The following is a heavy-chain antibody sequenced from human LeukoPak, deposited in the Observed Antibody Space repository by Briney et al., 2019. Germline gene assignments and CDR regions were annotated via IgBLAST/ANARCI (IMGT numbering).Heavy chain of an antibody. V-gene: IGHV4-39*07. CDR2: IYYSGST. Sequence: SETLSLTCTVSGGSISSSSYYWGWIRQPPGKGLEWIGSIYYSGSTYYNPSLKSRVTISVDTSKNQFSLKLSSVTAADTAVYYCARVSWVVRNMIFGVVILYYFDYWGQGTLVTVSS. D-gene: IGHD3-3*01. J-gene: IGHJ4*02. CDR1: GGSISSSSYY. CDR3: ARVSWVVRNMIFGVVILYYFDY.